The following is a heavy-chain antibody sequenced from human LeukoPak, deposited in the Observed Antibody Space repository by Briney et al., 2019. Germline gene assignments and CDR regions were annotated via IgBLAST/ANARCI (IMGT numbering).Heavy chain of an antibody. CDR1: GFTCSNYD. D-gene: IGHD5-18*01. J-gene: IGHJ5*02. CDR2: IGTSSNTI. Sequence: AGNLRRSCAASGFTCSNYDMNWVRQAPGKGLEWGSYIGTSSNTILYTDSVKGRFTIYRDNAENSLYLQMNSLCADDTDIYYCARIITRLYSYGDDHWGQGTLVTVST. CDR3: ARIITRLYSYGDDH. V-gene: IGHV3-48*03.